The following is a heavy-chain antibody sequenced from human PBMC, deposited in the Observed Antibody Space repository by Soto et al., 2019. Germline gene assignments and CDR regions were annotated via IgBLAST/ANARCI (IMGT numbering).Heavy chain of an antibody. CDR1: GFTFSSYW. Sequence: GGSLRLSCAASGFTFSSYWMSWVRQAPGKGLEWVANIKQDGSEKYYVDSVKGRFTISRDNAKNSLYLQMNSLRAEDTAVYYCARDRIEYDFWSGYWNYFDYWGQGTLVTVSS. V-gene: IGHV3-7*01. J-gene: IGHJ4*02. CDR2: IKQDGSEK. D-gene: IGHD3-3*01. CDR3: ARDRIEYDFWSGYWNYFDY.